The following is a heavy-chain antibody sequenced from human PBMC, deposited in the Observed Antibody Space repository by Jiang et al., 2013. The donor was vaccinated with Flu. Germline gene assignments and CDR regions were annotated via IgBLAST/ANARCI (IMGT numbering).Heavy chain of an antibody. CDR1: GLTFSSYG. CDR3: ASSPGDILTGYAKY. CDR2: ISYDGSNK. J-gene: IGHJ4*02. Sequence: GVVQPGRSLRLSCAASGLTFSSYGMHWVRQAPGKGLEWVAVISYDGSNKYYADSVKGRFTISRDNSKNTLYLQMNSLRAEDTAVYYCASSPGDILTGYAKYWGQGTLVTVSS. V-gene: IGHV3-30*03. D-gene: IGHD3-9*01.